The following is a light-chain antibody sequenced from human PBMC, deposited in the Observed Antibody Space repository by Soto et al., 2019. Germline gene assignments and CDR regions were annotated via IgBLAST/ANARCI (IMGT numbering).Light chain of an antibody. CDR1: QSISNY. J-gene: IGKJ1*01. CDR3: QQYNSYPWT. Sequence: DIQLTQSPSSLSASVEDRVTISCRASQSISNYLNWYQQKPGKAPKLLIYDVSSLESGVPSRFSGSGSGTEFTLAISSLQPDDFATYYCQQYNSYPWTFGQGTKVDNK. CDR2: DVS. V-gene: IGKV1-5*01.